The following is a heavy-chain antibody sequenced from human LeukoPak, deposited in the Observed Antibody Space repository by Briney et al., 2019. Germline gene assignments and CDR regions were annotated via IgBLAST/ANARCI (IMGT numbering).Heavy chain of an antibody. J-gene: IGHJ4*02. CDR3: ARVIGGVLTGYFDY. V-gene: IGHV4-59*01. Sequence: PSETLSLTCTVSGGSISSYSWSWIRQPPGKGLEWIGYLYFSGSIKYNPSLKSQFTISVDTSKNRFSLKLSSVTAADTAVYYCARVIGGVLTGYFDYWGQETLVTVSS. CDR2: LYFSGSI. CDR1: GGSISSYS. D-gene: IGHD3-9*01.